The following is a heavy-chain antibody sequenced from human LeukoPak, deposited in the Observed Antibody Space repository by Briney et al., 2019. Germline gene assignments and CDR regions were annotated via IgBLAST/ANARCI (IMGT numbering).Heavy chain of an antibody. V-gene: IGHV3-15*01. CDR3: TTEETEIAAAVGIDY. CDR1: GFTFSNAW. J-gene: IGHJ4*02. Sequence: GGSLRLSCAASGFTFSNAWMSWVRQAPGKGLEWVGRIKSKTDGGTTDYAAPVKGRFTISRDDSKNTLYLQMNSLKTEDTAVYYCTTEETEIAAAVGIDYWGQGTLVTVSS. D-gene: IGHD6-13*01. CDR2: IKSKTDGGTT.